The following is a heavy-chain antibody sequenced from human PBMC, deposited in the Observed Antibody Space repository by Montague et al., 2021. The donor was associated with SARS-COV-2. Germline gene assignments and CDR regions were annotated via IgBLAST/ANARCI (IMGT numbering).Heavy chain of an antibody. CDR1: GDSVSSNIAT. Sequence: CAISGDSVSSNIATWNWIRQSPSRGLEWLGRTYYRPKWYNDYAESVKSRITIDPDTSKHQFSLHLNSVTPVDTAVYYCARIPVGSKYYFDFWGQGTLVTVSS. CDR2: TYYRPKWYN. D-gene: IGHD2-2*01. CDR3: ARIPVGSKYYFDF. J-gene: IGHJ4*02. V-gene: IGHV6-1*01.